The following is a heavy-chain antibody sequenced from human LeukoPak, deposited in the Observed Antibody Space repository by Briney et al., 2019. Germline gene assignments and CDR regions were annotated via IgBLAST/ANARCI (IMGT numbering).Heavy chain of an antibody. D-gene: IGHD3-3*01. Sequence: SETLSLTCTVSGGSISSYYWSWIRQPPEKGLEWIGYIYYSGSTNYNPSLKSRVTISVDTSKNQFSLKLSSVTAADTAVYYCARGPPNYDFWSGYPYGMDVWGQGTTVTVSS. CDR1: GGSISSYY. J-gene: IGHJ6*02. CDR2: IYYSGST. CDR3: ARGPPNYDFWSGYPYGMDV. V-gene: IGHV4-59*01.